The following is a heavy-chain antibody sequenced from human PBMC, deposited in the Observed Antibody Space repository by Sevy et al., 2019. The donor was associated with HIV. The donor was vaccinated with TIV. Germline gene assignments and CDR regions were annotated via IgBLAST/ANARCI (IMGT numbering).Heavy chain of an antibody. CDR3: ANAYSGSYSHSYLYALDV. V-gene: IGHV3-23*01. CDR1: GFTFSSYA. J-gene: IGHJ6*02. Sequence: GGSLRLSCAASGFTFSSYAMNWVRQAPGKGLEWVSTISGSGGSTYYADSVKGRFTISRDNSKNTVYLEMNSLRNEDTAIYFCANAYSGSYSHSYLYALDVWGQGTTVTVSS. CDR2: ISGSGGST. D-gene: IGHD1-26*01.